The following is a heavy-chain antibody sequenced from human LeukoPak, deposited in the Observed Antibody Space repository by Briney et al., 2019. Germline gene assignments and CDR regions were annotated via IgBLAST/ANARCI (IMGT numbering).Heavy chain of an antibody. CDR2: ISYDGSNK. CDR3: ARDFGLGATEGFYYYYYGMDV. Sequence: PGGSLRLSCAASGFTFSSYGMHWVRQAPGKGLEWVAVISYDGSNKYYADSVKGRFTISRDNSKNTLYLQMNSLRSEDTAVYYCARDFGLGATEGFYYYYYGMDVWGQGTTVTVSS. V-gene: IGHV3-30*03. J-gene: IGHJ6*02. CDR1: GFTFSSYG. D-gene: IGHD1-26*01.